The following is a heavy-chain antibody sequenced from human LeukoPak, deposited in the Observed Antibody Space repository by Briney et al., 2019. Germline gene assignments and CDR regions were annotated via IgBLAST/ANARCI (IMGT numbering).Heavy chain of an antibody. CDR2: IYYNGNT. Sequence: PSETLSLTCTVSGGSISSYYWSWIRQPPGKGLEWIGYIYYNGNTNYIPSLKSRVTISVDTSKNQFSLRLSSVTAADTVVYYCARTGNWNYVDYWGQGTLVTVSS. J-gene: IGHJ4*02. CDR1: GGSISSYY. V-gene: IGHV4-59*08. D-gene: IGHD1-1*01. CDR3: ARTGNWNYVDY.